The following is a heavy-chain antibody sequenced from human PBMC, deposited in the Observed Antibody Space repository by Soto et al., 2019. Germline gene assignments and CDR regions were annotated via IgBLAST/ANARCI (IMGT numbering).Heavy chain of an antibody. V-gene: IGHV4-4*07. D-gene: IGHD1-26*01. CDR2: IYTSGTT. J-gene: IGHJ6*02. CDR1: GGSIRSNY. Sequence: LSLTCNVSGGSIRSNYWSWIRQPAGKALEWIGRIYTSGTTNYNPSLKSRATMLIDTSKNQFSLILSSVTAADTGVYYCAREGASGFGMDVWGQGTTVTVSS. CDR3: AREGASGFGMDV.